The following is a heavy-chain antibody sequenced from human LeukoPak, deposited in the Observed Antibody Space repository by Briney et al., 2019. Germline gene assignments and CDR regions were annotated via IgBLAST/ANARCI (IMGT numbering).Heavy chain of an antibody. CDR1: VGTLSIYA. CDR2: IIPIFVTA. J-gene: IGHJ6*04. CDR3: ARGSRPSSTPGSYYYYGMDV. D-gene: IGHD3-10*01. V-gene: IGHV1-69*01. Sequence: ASVKVSCKSSVGTLSIYAISWLRQAPGQGLEWIGGIIPIFVTANYAQKFHGRVTITADESTSPAYMELSSLRSEDPAVYYCARGSRPSSTPGSYYYYGMDVWGKGTTVTVSS.